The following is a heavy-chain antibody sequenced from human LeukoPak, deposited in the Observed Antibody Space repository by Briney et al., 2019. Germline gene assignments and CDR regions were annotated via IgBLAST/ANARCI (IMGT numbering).Heavy chain of an antibody. Sequence: GGSLRLSCAASGFTFSNAWMSWVRQAPGRGLEWVSYISSSGSTIYYADSVKGRFTISRDNAKSSLYLQMNSLRAEDTAVYYCARDRGSGSYVWFDPWGQGTLVTVSS. V-gene: IGHV3-11*01. CDR3: ARDRGSGSYVWFDP. CDR1: GFTFSNAW. CDR2: ISSSGSTI. J-gene: IGHJ5*02. D-gene: IGHD3-10*01.